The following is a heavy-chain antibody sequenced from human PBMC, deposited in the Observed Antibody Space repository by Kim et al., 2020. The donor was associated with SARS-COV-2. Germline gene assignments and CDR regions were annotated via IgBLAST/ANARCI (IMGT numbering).Heavy chain of an antibody. J-gene: IGHJ5*02. Sequence: GGSLGGSDWRGSRKPPGKGLEWSGESNHLGVTNYNPSLKSRGTISVDTSKNQFSLRLSSATAADTAVYYCARLGGNTQMGYNWFDPWGQG. CDR2: SNHLGVT. V-gene: IGHV4-34*01. CDR1: GGSLGGSD. CDR3: ARLGGNTQMGYNWFDP. D-gene: IGHD1-26*01.